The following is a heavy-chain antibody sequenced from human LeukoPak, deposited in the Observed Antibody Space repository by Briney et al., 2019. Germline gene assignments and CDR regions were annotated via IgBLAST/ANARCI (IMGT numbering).Heavy chain of an antibody. CDR2: ISGSGGGT. CDR3: AISTSGSFGY. J-gene: IGHJ4*02. V-gene: IGHV3-23*01. Sequence: PGGSLRLSCAASGFTFGSYGMSWVRQAPGKGLEWVSAISGSGGGTYYADSVKGRFTIARDNSKNTLYLQMNSLRAEDTAVYYCAISTSGSFGYWGQGTLVTVSS. D-gene: IGHD6-19*01. CDR1: GFTFGSYG.